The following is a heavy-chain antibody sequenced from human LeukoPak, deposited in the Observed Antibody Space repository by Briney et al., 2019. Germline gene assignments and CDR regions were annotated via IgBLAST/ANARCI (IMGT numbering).Heavy chain of an antibody. CDR3: SREFPFCGADCFSGVFDI. V-gene: IGHV1-18*01. CDR1: GYTFNSYG. D-gene: IGHD2-21*02. Sequence: GASVKVSCKASGYTFNSYGINWVRQAPGQGLEWMGWISVINSGNTRHAQNFQGRLTMTTDTSTTTAYMELRSLRSDDTAVYYCSREFPFCGADCFSGVFDIWGQGTMVTVS. CDR2: ISVINSGNT. J-gene: IGHJ3*02.